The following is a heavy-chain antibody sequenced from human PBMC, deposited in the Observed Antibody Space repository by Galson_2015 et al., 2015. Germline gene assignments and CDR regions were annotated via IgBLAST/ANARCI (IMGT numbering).Heavy chain of an antibody. CDR1: GLRFRNYG. J-gene: IGHJ4*02. V-gene: IGHV3-33*05. Sequence: SLRLSCAPSGLRFRNYGMHWVRQAPGKGLEWGAIISYDGSNKFYADSVRGRFTISRDNSKSTLFLQMNNLRAEDAALYYCATDQRQNYFDYWGQGTLVTVSS. CDR3: ATDQRQNYFDY. CDR2: ISYDGSNK.